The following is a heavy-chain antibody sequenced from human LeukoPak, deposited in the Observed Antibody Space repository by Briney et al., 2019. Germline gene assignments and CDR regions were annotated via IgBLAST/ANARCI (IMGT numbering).Heavy chain of an antibody. D-gene: IGHD1-26*01. Sequence: ASVKVSCKASGYTFNNYGINWVRQAPGQGLEWMGWISAYSGNTNYAQKLQGRVTMTTDTSTSTAYMELTNLRSDDTAVYYCARGDGRGSTYYFDYWGQGTLVSVSS. J-gene: IGHJ4*02. CDR1: GYTFNNYG. V-gene: IGHV1-18*01. CDR3: ARGDGRGSTYYFDY. CDR2: ISAYSGNT.